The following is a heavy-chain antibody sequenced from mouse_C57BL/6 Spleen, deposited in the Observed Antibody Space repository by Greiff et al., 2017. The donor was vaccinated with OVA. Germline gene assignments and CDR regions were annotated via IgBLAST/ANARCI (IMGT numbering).Heavy chain of an antibody. CDR1: GFTFSDYG. D-gene: IGHD2-5*01. J-gene: IGHJ3*01. CDR3: ARPPSYYSNYGYAY. Sequence: EVMLVESGGGLVKPGGSLKLSCAASGFTFSDYGMHWVRQAPEKGLEWVAYISSGSSTIYYADTVKGRFTISRDNAKNTLFLQMTSLRSEDTAMYYCARPPSYYSNYGYAYWGQGTLVTVAA. CDR2: ISSGSSTI. V-gene: IGHV5-17*01.